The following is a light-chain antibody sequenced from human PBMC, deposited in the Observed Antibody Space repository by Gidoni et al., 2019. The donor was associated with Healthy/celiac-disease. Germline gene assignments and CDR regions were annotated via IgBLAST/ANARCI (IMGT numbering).Light chain of an antibody. CDR2: LGS. J-gene: IGKJ1*01. CDR1: QSRLHSSGYKY. Sequence: DSVMTQAPLSLPVTPGEPASISCRSSQSRLHSSGYKYLDWYLQKPGQSPQLLISLGSTRASGVPDRFSGSGSGTAFTLKIRRVEAEDVGVSYFLQALQPPRPFGPGTKVEI. CDR3: LQALQPPRP. V-gene: IGKV2-28*01.